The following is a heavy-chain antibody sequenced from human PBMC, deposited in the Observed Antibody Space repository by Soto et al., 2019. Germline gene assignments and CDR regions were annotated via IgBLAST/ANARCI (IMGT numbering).Heavy chain of an antibody. V-gene: IGHV4-34*01. CDR1: GGSFSGYY. CDR2: INHSGST. D-gene: IGHD6-13*01. J-gene: IGHJ4*02. Sequence: SETLSLTCAVYGGSFSGYYRSWIRQPPGKGLEWIGEINHSGSTNYNPSLKSRVTISVDTSKNQFSLKLSSVTAADTAVYYCARSFIAAAGPIDYWGQGTLVTVSS. CDR3: ARSFIAAAGPIDY.